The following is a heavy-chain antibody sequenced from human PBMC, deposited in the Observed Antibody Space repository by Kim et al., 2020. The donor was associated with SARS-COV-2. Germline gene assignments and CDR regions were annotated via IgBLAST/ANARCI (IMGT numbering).Heavy chain of an antibody. D-gene: IGHD3-22*01. CDR1: GGSISSYY. J-gene: IGHJ6*02. CDR3: ARDSDGYYDSSGYHYGMDV. Sequence: SETLSLTCTVSGGSISSYYWSWIRQPAGKGLEWIGRIYTSGSTNYNPSLKSRVTMSVDTSKNQFSLKLSSVTAADTAVYYCARDSDGYYDSSGYHYGMDVWGQGTTVTVSS. V-gene: IGHV4-4*07. CDR2: IYTSGST.